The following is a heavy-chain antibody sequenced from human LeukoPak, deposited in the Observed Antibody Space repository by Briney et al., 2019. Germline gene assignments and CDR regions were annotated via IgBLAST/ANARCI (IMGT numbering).Heavy chain of an antibody. D-gene: IGHD6-13*01. V-gene: IGHV3-7*01. CDR1: GFTFSSYW. Sequence: PGGSLRLSCAASGFTFSSYWMSWVRQAPGKRLEWVANIKQDGSEKYYVDSVKGRFTISRDNAKNSLYLQMNSLRAEDTAVYYCARGSSIAAAGTKYDYWGQGTLVTVSS. CDR3: ARGSSIAAAGTKYDY. CDR2: IKQDGSEK. J-gene: IGHJ4*02.